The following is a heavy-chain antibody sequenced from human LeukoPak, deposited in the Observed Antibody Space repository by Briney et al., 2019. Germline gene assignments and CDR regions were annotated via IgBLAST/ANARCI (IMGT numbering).Heavy chain of an antibody. CDR2: ISYDGSNK. CDR3: ARDQTLLHYYYGMDV. V-gene: IGHV3-30*09. D-gene: IGHD2-15*01. J-gene: IGHJ6*02. Sequence: PGGSLRLSCAASGFTFNSYAMHWVRQAPGKGLEWVAGISYDGSNKYYVDSVKGRFAISRDNSKNTLFLQMNSLSDEDTAVYYCARDQTLLHYYYGMDVWGQGTTVTVSS. CDR1: GFTFNSYA.